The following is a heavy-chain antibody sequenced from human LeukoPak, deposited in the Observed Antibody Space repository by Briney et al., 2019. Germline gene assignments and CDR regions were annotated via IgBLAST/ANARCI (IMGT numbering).Heavy chain of an antibody. CDR1: GFIFDDYA. V-gene: IGHV3-43D*03. D-gene: IGHD3-3*01. CDR3: AKDSGSILRFLEWLPYYYYYMDV. Sequence: GGSLRLSCAASGFIFDDYAMHWVRHAAGKGLEGVSLISWDGGSTYYADSVKGRFTISRDNSKNSLYLQMNSLRAEDTALYYCAKDSGSILRFLEWLPYYYYYMDVWGKGTTVTVSS. J-gene: IGHJ6*03. CDR2: ISWDGGST.